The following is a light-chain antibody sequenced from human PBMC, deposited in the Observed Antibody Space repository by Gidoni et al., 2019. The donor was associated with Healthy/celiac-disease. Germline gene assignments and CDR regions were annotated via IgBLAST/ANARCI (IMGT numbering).Light chain of an antibody. CDR3: SSYTSSSPWV. CDR2: DVS. V-gene: IGLV2-14*03. CDR1: SSDVGGYNY. J-gene: IGLJ3*02. Sequence: SITMSCTGTSSDVGGYNYVSWYQQHPGKAPKLMIYDVSNRPSGVSNRFSGSKSGNTASLTISGLQAEDEADYYCSSYTSSSPWVFGGGTKLTVL.